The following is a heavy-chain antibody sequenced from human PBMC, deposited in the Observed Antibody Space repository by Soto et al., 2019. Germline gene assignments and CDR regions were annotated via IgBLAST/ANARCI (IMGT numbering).Heavy chain of an antibody. J-gene: IGHJ2*01. V-gene: IGHV3-9*01. D-gene: IGHD1-1*01. CDR3: EKYIFEYYSDCRYLHSFGTRRFFDL. Sequence: YAILPFREATGKGLERVAGITWNSASIDYADSVKGRFTISRDNAKNSLYLQKNSLRPEETALYYCEKYIFEYYSDCRYLHSFGTRRFFDL. CDR2: ITWNSASI. CDR1: YA.